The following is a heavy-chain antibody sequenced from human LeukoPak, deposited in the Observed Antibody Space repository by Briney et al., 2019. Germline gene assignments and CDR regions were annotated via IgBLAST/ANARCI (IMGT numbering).Heavy chain of an antibody. CDR3: ARAGAYYTSGSYLGY. V-gene: IGHV4-39*07. CDR2: IYYSGST. J-gene: IGHJ4*02. D-gene: IGHD3-10*01. Sequence: PSETLSLTCIVSGGSISSSSYYWGWIRQPPGKGLEWIGSIYYSGSTYYNPSLKSRVTISVDTSKNQFSLKLSSVTAADTAMYYCARAGAYYTSGSYLGYWGQGTLVTVSS. CDR1: GGSISSSSYY.